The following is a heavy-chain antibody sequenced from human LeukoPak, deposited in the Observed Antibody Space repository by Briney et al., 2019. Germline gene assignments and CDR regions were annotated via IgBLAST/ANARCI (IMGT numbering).Heavy chain of an antibody. Sequence: ASVKVSCKASGYTFTSFGISWVRQAPGQGLEWMGWISAYNGNRNYAQKLQGRVTMTTDTSTSTAYMELRSLRFDDTAVYYCVRAPPYDSSGYFAEYWGQGTLVTVSS. D-gene: IGHD3-22*01. CDR1: GYTFTSFG. CDR3: VRAPPYDSSGYFAEY. CDR2: ISAYNGNR. V-gene: IGHV1-18*01. J-gene: IGHJ4*02.